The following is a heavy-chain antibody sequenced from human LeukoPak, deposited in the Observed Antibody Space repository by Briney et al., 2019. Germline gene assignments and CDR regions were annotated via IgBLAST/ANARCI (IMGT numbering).Heavy chain of an antibody. D-gene: IGHD6-13*01. CDR1: GYSISSGYY. J-gene: IGHJ4*02. CDR3: ATTPREYSSTWYYFDY. CDR2: IYHSGST. V-gene: IGHV4-38-2*02. Sequence: SETLSLTCNVSGYSISSGYYRAWIRQSPGKGLEWIGSIYHSGSTYYNPSLKSRVTMSVDTSKKQFSLNLSSVTAADTAVYYCATTPREYSSTWYYFDYWGQGILVTVSS.